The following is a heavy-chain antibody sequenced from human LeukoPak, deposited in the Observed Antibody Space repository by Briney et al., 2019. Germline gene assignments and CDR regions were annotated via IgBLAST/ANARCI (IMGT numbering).Heavy chain of an antibody. CDR2: IYYSGST. CDR3: TRRYTSMVIDY. D-gene: IGHD5-18*01. Sequence: SETLSLTCTVSGGSISSYYWSWIRQPPGKGLEWIGYIYYSGSTNYNPSLKSRVTISVDTSKNQFSLKLSSVTAADTAVYYCTRRYTSMVIDYWGQGTLVTVSS. V-gene: IGHV4-59*01. CDR1: GGSISSYY. J-gene: IGHJ4*02.